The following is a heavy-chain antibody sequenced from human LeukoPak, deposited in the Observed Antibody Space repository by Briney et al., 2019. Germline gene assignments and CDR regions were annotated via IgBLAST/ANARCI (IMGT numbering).Heavy chain of an antibody. Sequence: SETLSLTCAVYGGSFSGYHWTWIRQSPGKGLEWIGEINHSGSTNYNPSLKSRVTISVDSSKNQFSLRLSSVTAADTAVYYCARPLTGTSFDYWGQGTLVTVSS. D-gene: IGHD7-27*01. CDR3: ARPLTGTSFDY. CDR2: INHSGST. CDR1: GGSFSGYH. V-gene: IGHV4-34*01. J-gene: IGHJ4*02.